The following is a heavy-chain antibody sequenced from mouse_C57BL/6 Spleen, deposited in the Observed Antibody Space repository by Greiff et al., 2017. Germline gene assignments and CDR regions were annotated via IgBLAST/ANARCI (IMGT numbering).Heavy chain of an antibody. CDR1: GFSLTSYG. Sequence: VKLMESGPGLVAPSQSLSITCTVSGFSLTSYGVDWVRQPPGKGLEWLGVIWGGGSTNYNSALMSRLSISKDNSKSQVFLKMNSLQTDDTAMYXCAKERGSSGYDYAMDYWGQGTSVTVSS. D-gene: IGHD3-2*02. CDR2: IWGGGST. J-gene: IGHJ4*01. V-gene: IGHV2-9*01. CDR3: AKERGSSGYDYAMDY.